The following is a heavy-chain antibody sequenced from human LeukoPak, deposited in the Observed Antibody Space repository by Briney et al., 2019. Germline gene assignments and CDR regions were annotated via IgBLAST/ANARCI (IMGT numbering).Heavy chain of an antibody. J-gene: IGHJ3*02. Sequence: GGSLRLSCAASGFTFSSYGMHWVRQAPGKGLEWVAVIWYDGSNKYYGDSVKGRFTISRDNSKNTLYMQMNSLRAEDTAVYYCAKAPVRYCSSTSCHDASDIWGQGTMVTVSS. D-gene: IGHD2-2*01. V-gene: IGHV3-33*06. CDR1: GFTFSSYG. CDR2: IWYDGSNK. CDR3: AKAPVRYCSSTSCHDASDI.